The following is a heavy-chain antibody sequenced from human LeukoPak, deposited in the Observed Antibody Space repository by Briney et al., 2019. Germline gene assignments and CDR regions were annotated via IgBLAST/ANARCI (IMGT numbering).Heavy chain of an antibody. CDR3: ARDEVETLFDY. J-gene: IGHJ4*02. Sequence: SVKVSCKASGGTFSSYGIGWVPQAPGQGLEWMGRIIPILAITNYAQKFQGRVTITADKSTSTAYMELSSLRSEDTAVYYCARDEVETLFDYWGQGTLVTVSS. CDR1: GGTFSSYG. D-gene: IGHD2-15*01. V-gene: IGHV1-69*04. CDR2: IIPILAIT.